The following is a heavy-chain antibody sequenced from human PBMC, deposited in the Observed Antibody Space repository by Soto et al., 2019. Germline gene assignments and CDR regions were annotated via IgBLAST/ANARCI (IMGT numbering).Heavy chain of an antibody. CDR3: ASHQQYYDFWSGYYRDDYYYGMDV. CDR2: IKQDGSEK. Sequence: PGGSLRLSCAASGFTFSSYWMSWVRQAPGKGLEWVANIKQDGSEKYYVDSVKGRFTISRDNAKNSLYLQMNSLRAEDTAVYYCASHQQYYDFWSGYYRDDYYYGMDVWGQGTTVTVSS. J-gene: IGHJ6*02. D-gene: IGHD3-3*01. V-gene: IGHV3-7*01. CDR1: GFTFSSYW.